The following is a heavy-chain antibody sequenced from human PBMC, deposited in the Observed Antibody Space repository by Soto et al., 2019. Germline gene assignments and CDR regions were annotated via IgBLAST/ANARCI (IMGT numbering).Heavy chain of an antibody. D-gene: IGHD1-7*01. J-gene: IGHJ4*02. CDR3: AKDRVGGTFYTPLGF. Sequence: AGSLRLSCQASGFNFDNYGMHWVRQAPGKGLGWVAVITYDGSFQYYADSVKGRFTISRDNSKNTLSLHLNTLKPEDTAVYHCAKDRVGGTFYTPLGFWGQGTLVTVSS. CDR2: ITYDGSFQ. V-gene: IGHV3-30*18. CDR1: GFNFDNYG.